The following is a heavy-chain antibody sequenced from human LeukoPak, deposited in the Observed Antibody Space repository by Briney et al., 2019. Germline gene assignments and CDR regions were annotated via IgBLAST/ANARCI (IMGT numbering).Heavy chain of an antibody. CDR3: ARGPVGEKHYYYYMDV. CDR1: GFTFSSYS. Sequence: GGSLRLSCAASGFTFSSYSMNWVRQAPGKGLEWVSYISSSSSTIYYADSVKGRFTISRDNAKNSLYLQMNSLRAEDTAVYYCARGPVGEKHYYYYMDVWGKGTTVTVSS. V-gene: IGHV3-48*01. CDR2: ISSSSSTI. D-gene: IGHD1-26*01. J-gene: IGHJ6*03.